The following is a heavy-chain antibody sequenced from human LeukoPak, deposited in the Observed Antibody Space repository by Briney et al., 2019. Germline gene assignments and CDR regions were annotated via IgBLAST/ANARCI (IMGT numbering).Heavy chain of an antibody. V-gene: IGHV4-59*01. D-gene: IGHD1/OR15-1a*01. CDR1: GGSISSYY. CDR3: ARARGTRAYNWFDP. Sequence: SETLSLTCTVSGGSISSYYWSWIRQPPGKGLEWIGYIYYSGSTNYNPSLKGRVTISVDTSKNQFSLKLSSVTAADTAVYYCARARGTRAYNWFDPWGQGTLVTVSS. J-gene: IGHJ5*02. CDR2: IYYSGST.